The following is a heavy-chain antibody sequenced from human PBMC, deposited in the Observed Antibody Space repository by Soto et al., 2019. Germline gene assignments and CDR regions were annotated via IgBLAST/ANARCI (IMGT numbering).Heavy chain of an antibody. D-gene: IGHD3-10*01. CDR3: ARVRYYGSGSTRYYYYGMDV. CDR1: GGSISSYY. CDR2: IYYSGST. Sequence: SETLPLTCTVSGGSISSYYWSWIRQPPGKGLEWIGYIYYSGSTNYNPSLKSRVTISVDTSKNQFSLKLSSVTAADTAVYYCARVRYYGSGSTRYYYYGMDVWGQGTKGT. J-gene: IGHJ6*02. V-gene: IGHV4-59*01.